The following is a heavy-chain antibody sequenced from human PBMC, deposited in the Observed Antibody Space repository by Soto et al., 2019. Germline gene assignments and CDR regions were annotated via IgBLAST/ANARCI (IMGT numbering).Heavy chain of an antibody. D-gene: IGHD5-12*01. Sequence: GSLRLSWSASGFTFSSYAMHWVRQAPGKGLEYVSAISSNGGSTYYADSVKGRFTISRDNSKNTLYLQMSSLRAEDTAVYYCVKSGRWLQLPRPFDYWGQGTLVTVSS. CDR1: GFTFSSYA. V-gene: IGHV3-64D*06. CDR3: VKSGRWLQLPRPFDY. CDR2: ISSNGGST. J-gene: IGHJ4*02.